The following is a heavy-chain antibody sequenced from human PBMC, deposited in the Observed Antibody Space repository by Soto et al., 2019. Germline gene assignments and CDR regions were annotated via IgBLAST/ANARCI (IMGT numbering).Heavy chain of an antibody. D-gene: IGHD3-16*01. CDR1: GFTFDDYA. CDR2: ISWNSGSI. CDR3: AKDTERGTATPFFRY. V-gene: IGHV3-9*01. Sequence: GGSLRLSCAASGFTFDDYAMHWVRQAPGKGLEWVSGISWNSGSIGYADSVKGRFTISRDNAKNSLYLQMNSLRAEDTALYYCAKDTERGTATPFFRYWGQGTLVTVSS. J-gene: IGHJ4*02.